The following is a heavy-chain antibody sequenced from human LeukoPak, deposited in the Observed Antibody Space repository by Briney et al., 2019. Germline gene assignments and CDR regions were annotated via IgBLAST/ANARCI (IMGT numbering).Heavy chain of an antibody. D-gene: IGHD5-18*01. CDR1: GYTLASYG. CDR2: ISAYNVNT. Sequence: ASVKVSCKASGYTLASYGISWVRQAPGQGLEWMGWISAYNVNTNYAQNLQGRVTMTTDTSTTTAYMELRSLRSDDTAVYYCARSRGYSHTFEYWGQGTLVTVSS. V-gene: IGHV1-18*01. CDR3: ARSRGYSHTFEY. J-gene: IGHJ4*02.